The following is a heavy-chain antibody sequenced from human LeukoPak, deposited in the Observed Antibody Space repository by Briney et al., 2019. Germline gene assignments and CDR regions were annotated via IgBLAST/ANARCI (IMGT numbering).Heavy chain of an antibody. D-gene: IGHD3-10*01. V-gene: IGHV4-4*07. CDR3: ARSITMVRGVTYNWFDP. J-gene: IGHJ5*02. Sequence: SETLSLTCTVSGGAISSYYWSWIRQPAGKGLEWVGRINISGSTNYNPSLKSRVTMSVDTSKNQFSLNLSSVTAADTAVYYCARSITMVRGVTYNWFDPWGQGTLVTVSS. CDR1: GGAISSYY. CDR2: INISGST.